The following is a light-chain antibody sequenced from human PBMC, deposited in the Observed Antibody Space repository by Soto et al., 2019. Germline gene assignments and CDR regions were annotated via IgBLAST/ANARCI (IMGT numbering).Light chain of an antibody. CDR3: QSYDGSLGAVV. J-gene: IGLJ2*01. CDR2: GNT. V-gene: IGLV1-40*01. CDR1: SSNIGATYD. Sequence: QSVLTQPPSVSGAPGQRVTISCTGDSSNIGATYDVHWYRQLPGTAPKLLIFGNTNRPSGVPDRFSGSKFGTSAALAISGIQPEDEADYYCQSYDGSLGAVVFGGGTKLTVL.